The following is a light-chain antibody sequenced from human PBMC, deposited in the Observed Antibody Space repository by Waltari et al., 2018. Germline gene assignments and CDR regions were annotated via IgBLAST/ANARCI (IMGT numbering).Light chain of an antibody. CDR3: QQYYSTPPLT. CDR2: AAS. J-gene: IGKJ4*01. CDR1: QGIKKS. Sequence: DIQMTQSPYSLSASVGDRVTITCRASQGIKKSLAWYQQKPGKAPKLLLHAASTLESGVPSRFSGSGSGAEYTLTINSLQPEDFATYYCQQYYSTPPLTFGGGTKVEIK. V-gene: IGKV1-NL1*01.